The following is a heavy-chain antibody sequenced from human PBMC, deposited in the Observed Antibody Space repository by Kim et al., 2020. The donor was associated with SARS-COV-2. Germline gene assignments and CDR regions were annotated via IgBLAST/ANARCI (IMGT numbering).Heavy chain of an antibody. CDR2: IYSGDKT. Sequence: GGSLRLSCAASGVTVSSNYMSWVRQAPGKGLEWVSGIYSGDKTYNADSVKGRFSISRDNSKNTLYLHMNSLRAEDTAVYFCARITMARGWRSGYAMDVWGQGTTVTVS. J-gene: IGHJ6*02. CDR3: ARITMARGWRSGYAMDV. V-gene: IGHV3-53*01. D-gene: IGHD3-3*01. CDR1: GVTVSSNY.